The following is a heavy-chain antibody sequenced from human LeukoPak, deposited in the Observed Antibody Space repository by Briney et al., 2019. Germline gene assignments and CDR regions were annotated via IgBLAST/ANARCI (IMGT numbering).Heavy chain of an antibody. CDR1: GGSISRSNW. D-gene: IGHD2-21*01. Sequence: PSGTLSLTCAVSGGSISRSNWWSWVRQPPGKGLEWIGEIYHSGSTNYNPSLKSRVTISVDTSKNQFSLKLNSVTAADTAVYFCAREEVRKFDCWGQGTLVTVSP. J-gene: IGHJ4*02. CDR3: AREEVRKFDC. CDR2: IYHSGST. V-gene: IGHV4-4*02.